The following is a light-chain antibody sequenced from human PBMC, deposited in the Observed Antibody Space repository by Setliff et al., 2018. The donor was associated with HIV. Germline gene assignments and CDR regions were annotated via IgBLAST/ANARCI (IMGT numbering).Light chain of an antibody. CDR1: SNDVGRYNL. J-gene: IGLJ2*01. CDR2: DVN. Sequence: LTQPASVSGSPGQAITISYTGTSNDVGRYNLVSWYQQYPGEAPKVIIYDVNKRPSGVSNRFSGSKSGNTASLTISGLQAEDEADFYCCSYAGSSAPVVFGGGTKVTVL. V-gene: IGLV2-23*02. CDR3: CSYAGSSAPVV.